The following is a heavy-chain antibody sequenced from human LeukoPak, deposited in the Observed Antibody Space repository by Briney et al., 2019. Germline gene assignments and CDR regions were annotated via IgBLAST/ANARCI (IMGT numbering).Heavy chain of an antibody. Sequence: GRSLRLSCAASGFTFSSYAMHWVRQAPGKGLEWIGRIKTKTSGGTTDYIAPVKGRFTISRDDSKNMLYLQMSSLKTEDTAVYYCTTISAIFGVVIPDYWGQGTLVTVSS. D-gene: IGHD3-3*01. CDR3: TTISAIFGVVIPDY. CDR2: IKTKTSGGTT. J-gene: IGHJ4*02. V-gene: IGHV3-15*01. CDR1: GFTFSSYA.